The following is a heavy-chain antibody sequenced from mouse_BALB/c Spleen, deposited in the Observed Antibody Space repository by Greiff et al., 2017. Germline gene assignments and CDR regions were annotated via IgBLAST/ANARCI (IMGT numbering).Heavy chain of an antibody. J-gene: IGHJ2*01. Sequence: EVKLMESGGGLVQPGGSRKLSCAASGFTFSSFGMHWVRQAPEKGLEWVAYISSGSSTIYYADTVKGRFTISRDNPKNTLFLQMTSLRSEATAMYYCARWVYGYDVDYFDYWGQGTTRTVSS. CDR1: GFTFSSFG. V-gene: IGHV5-17*02. CDR2: ISSGSSTI. CDR3: ARWVYGYDVDYFDY. D-gene: IGHD2-2*01.